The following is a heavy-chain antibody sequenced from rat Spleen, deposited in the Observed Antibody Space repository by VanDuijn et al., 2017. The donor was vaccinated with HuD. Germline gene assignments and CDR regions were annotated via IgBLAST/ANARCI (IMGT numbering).Heavy chain of an antibody. CDR1: GFSLISNG. CDR2: ISGGGST. Sequence: QVQLKESGPGLVQPSQTLSLTCTVSGFSLISNGVSWVRQPPGKGLEWLAAISGGGSTYYNSALKSRLSISRDTSKSQVFLKMNSLQTEDTAIYFCTRQVSYGYTDYFDYWGQGVMVTVSS. D-gene: IGHD1-4*01. CDR3: TRQVSYGYTDYFDY. J-gene: IGHJ2*01. V-gene: IGHV2S12*01.